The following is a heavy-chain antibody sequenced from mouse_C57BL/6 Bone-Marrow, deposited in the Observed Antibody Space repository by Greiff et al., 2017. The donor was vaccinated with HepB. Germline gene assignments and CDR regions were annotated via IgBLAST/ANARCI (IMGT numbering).Heavy chain of an antibody. Sequence: VQLQQSVAELVRPGASVKLSCTASGFNIKNTYMHWVKQRPEQGLEWIGRIDPANGGTKYAPKFQGKATITADTTSNTAYLPLSSLTSEDTAIYSCARSPHCYGSSSRYFDGWGTGTTVTVAS. D-gene: IGHD1-1*01. CDR3: ARSPHCYGSSSRYFDG. J-gene: IGHJ1*03. V-gene: IGHV14-3*01. CDR1: GFNIKNTY. CDR2: IDPANGGT.